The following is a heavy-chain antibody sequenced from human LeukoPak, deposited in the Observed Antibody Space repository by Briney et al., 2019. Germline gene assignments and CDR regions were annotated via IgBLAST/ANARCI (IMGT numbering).Heavy chain of an antibody. J-gene: IGHJ4*02. V-gene: IGHV4-59*08. CDR2: IYYSGST. CDR1: GGSISSYY. CDR3: ARLSGDILFDY. Sequence: SETLSLTCTVSGGSISSYYWSWIRQPPGKGLEWIGYIYYSGSTNYNPSLKSRVTISVDTSKNQFSLKLSSVTAADTAVFYCARLSGDILFDYWGQGTLVTVSS. D-gene: IGHD2-15*01.